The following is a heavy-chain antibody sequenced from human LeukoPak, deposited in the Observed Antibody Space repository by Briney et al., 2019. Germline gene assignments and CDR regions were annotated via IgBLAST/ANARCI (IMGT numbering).Heavy chain of an antibody. CDR1: GFTFSSYA. V-gene: IGHV3-23*01. J-gene: IGHJ2*01. CDR3: ARDEASWYFDL. CDR2: ISGSGGST. Sequence: GGSLRLSCAASGFTFSSYAMNWVRQAPGKGLEWVSDISGSGGSTYYADFVKGRFTISRDNSKNTVFLQMNSLRAEDTAIYYCARDEASWYFDLWGRGTLVTVSS.